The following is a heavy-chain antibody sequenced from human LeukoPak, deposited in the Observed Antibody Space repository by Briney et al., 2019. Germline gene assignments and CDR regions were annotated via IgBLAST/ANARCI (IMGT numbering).Heavy chain of an antibody. J-gene: IGHJ4*02. V-gene: IGHV3-64*02. Sequence: GGSLRLSCAASGFIFSNYGMHWVRQAPGRGLEFVSRISSNGGTTYYADSLKGRFTISRDNSKNTVYLQMASLIPEDMAVYYCARVPFSSGWYDYWGQGTLVTVSS. CDR2: ISSNGGTT. D-gene: IGHD6-19*01. CDR1: GFIFSNYG. CDR3: ARVPFSSGWYDY.